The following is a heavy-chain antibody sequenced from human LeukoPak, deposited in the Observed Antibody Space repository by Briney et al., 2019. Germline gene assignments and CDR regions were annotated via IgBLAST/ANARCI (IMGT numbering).Heavy chain of an antibody. D-gene: IGHD3-22*01. CDR3: ARGLYYDSSGYAVYYYMDV. J-gene: IGHJ6*03. CDR2: IYYSGST. CDR1: GGSISSYY. Sequence: KPSETLSLTCTVSGGSISSYYRSWIRQPPGKGLEWIGCIYYSGSTNYNPSLKSRVTISVDTSKNQFSLKLSSVTAADTAVYYCARGLYYDSSGYAVYYYMDVWGKGTTVTVPS. V-gene: IGHV4-59*01.